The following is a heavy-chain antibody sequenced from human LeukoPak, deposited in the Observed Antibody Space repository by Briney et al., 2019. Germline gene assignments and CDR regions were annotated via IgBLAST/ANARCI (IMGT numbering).Heavy chain of an antibody. CDR2: INHSGST. CDR3: ARSRFGVVVPASRYGMDV. V-gene: IGHV4-34*01. D-gene: IGHD2-2*01. CDR1: GGSFSGYY. J-gene: IGHJ6*02. Sequence: PSETLSLTCAVYGGSFSGYYWSWIRQPPGKGLEWIGEINHSGSTNYNPSLKSRVTISVDTSKNQFSLKLSSVTAADTAVYYCARSRFGVVVPASRYGMDVWGQGTTATVSS.